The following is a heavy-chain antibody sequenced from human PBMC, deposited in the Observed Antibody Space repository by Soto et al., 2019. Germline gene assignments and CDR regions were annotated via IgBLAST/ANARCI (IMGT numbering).Heavy chain of an antibody. Sequence: QITLKESGPTLVKPTQTLTLTCTFSGFSLSTSGVGVGWIRQPPGKALEWLVLIYWNDDKRYSPSLKSRLTITKDTSKNQVVLTMTNMDPVDTATYYCALVSPYYYDSSGYPYYFDYWGQGTLVTVSS. J-gene: IGHJ4*02. CDR1: GFSLSTSGVG. CDR3: ALVSPYYYDSSGYPYYFDY. V-gene: IGHV2-5*01. D-gene: IGHD3-22*01. CDR2: IYWNDDK.